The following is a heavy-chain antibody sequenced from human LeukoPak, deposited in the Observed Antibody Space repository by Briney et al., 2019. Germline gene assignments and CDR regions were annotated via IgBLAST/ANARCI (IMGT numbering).Heavy chain of an antibody. D-gene: IGHD4-17*01. Sequence: GGSLRLSCAASGFTFNTYWMHWVRQAPGKGLVWVSLISLDGDTTSYADSVRGRFTVSRDNAKNTLYLQMNSLRAEDTAVYYCARDHYGEDYWGQGTLVTVSS. V-gene: IGHV3-74*01. CDR1: GFTFNTYW. CDR3: ARDHYGEDY. J-gene: IGHJ4*02. CDR2: ISLDGDTT.